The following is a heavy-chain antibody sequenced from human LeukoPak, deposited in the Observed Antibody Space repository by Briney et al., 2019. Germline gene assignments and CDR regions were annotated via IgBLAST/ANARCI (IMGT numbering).Heavy chain of an antibody. Sequence: PGGSLRLSCAASGFTFSSYAMSWVRQAPGKGLEWVSAISGSGGSTYYADSVKGRFTISRDNSKNTLYLQMNSLRVEDTAVYYCAKDPSYYDSSGYYHYYFDYWGQGTLVTVSS. D-gene: IGHD3-22*01. J-gene: IGHJ4*02. CDR1: GFTFSSYA. V-gene: IGHV3-23*01. CDR3: AKDPSYYDSSGYYHYYFDY. CDR2: ISGSGGST.